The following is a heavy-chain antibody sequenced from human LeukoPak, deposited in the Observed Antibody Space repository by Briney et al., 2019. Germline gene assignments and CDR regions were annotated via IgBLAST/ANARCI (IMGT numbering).Heavy chain of an antibody. Sequence: GGSLRLSCAASGFTFSSYAMHWVRQAPGKGLEWVAVISYDGSNKYYADSVKGRFTISRDNSKNTLYLQMNSLRAEDTAVYYCARDDGTAAAGFFGMDVWGQGTTVTVSS. V-gene: IGHV3-30-3*01. CDR3: ARDDGTAAAGFFGMDV. D-gene: IGHD6-13*01. CDR1: GFTFSSYA. CDR2: ISYDGSNK. J-gene: IGHJ6*02.